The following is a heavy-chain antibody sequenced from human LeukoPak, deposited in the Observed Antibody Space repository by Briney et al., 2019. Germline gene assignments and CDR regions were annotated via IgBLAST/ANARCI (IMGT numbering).Heavy chain of an antibody. D-gene: IGHD6-19*01. J-gene: IGHJ5*02. CDR2: INAGNGNT. CDR1: GYTFTSYA. Sequence: ASVTVSCKASGYTFTSYAMHWVRQAPGQRLEWMGWINAGNGNTKYSQKFRGRVTITKDTTASTAYMELSSLRSEDTAVYYCARGIGSGWYRGNWFDPWGQGTLVTVSS. CDR3: ARGIGSGWYRGNWFDP. V-gene: IGHV1-3*01.